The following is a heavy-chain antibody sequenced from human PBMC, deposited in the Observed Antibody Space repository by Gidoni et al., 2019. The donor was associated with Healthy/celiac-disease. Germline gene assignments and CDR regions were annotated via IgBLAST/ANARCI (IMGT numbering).Heavy chain of an antibody. J-gene: IGHJ5*02. V-gene: IGHV4-34*01. D-gene: IGHD3-10*01. CDR2: INHSGST. CDR1: GGSFRGYY. Sequence: QVQLQQWGAVLLKPSETLSLTCAVYGGSFRGYYWSWLRQPPGKGLEWIGEINHSGSTNYNPSLKSRVTISVDTSKNQFSLKLSSVTAADTAVYYCAGFTMVRGVIIVPHNWFDPWGQGTLVTVSS. CDR3: AGFTMVRGVIIVPHNWFDP.